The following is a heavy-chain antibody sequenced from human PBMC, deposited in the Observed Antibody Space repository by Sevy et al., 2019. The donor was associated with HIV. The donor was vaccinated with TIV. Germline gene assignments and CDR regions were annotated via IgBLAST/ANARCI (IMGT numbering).Heavy chain of an antibody. Sequence: TLSLTCTVSGGSISSYYWSWIRQPPGKGLEWIGYIYYSGSTNYNPSLKSRVTISVDTSKNQFSLKLSSVTAADTAMYYCARQVGDIVVAYFDYWGQGTLVTVSS. CDR3: ARQVGDIVVAYFDY. CDR1: GGSISSYY. CDR2: IYYSGST. J-gene: IGHJ4*02. V-gene: IGHV4-59*08. D-gene: IGHD2-15*01.